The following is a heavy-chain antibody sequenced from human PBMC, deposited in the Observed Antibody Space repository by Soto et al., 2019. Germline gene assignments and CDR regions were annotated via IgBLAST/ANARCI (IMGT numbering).Heavy chain of an antibody. CDR2: ITGTGADT. V-gene: IGHV3-23*01. CDR3: AKGSSTSRPYYFDY. CDR1: GFTFNNYA. J-gene: IGHJ4*02. Sequence: PGGSLGPSCAASGFTFNNYAMSGVRQAPGKGLEWFSAITGTGADTYHADSVKVRFTISRDNSKNTLFLQMNSLRAEDTAIYYCAKGSSTSRPYYFDYWGRGTLVTVSS. D-gene: IGHD2-2*01.